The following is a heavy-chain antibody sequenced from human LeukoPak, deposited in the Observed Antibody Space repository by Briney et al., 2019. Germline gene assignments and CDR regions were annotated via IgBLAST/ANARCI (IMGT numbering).Heavy chain of an antibody. J-gene: IGHJ4*02. CDR3: ARGGPLRYFDWT. CDR1: GGSISSYY. D-gene: IGHD3-9*01. Sequence: PSETLSLTCTVSGGSISSYYWSWIRQPPGKGLEWIGYIYYSGSTNYNLSLKSRVTISVDTSKNQFSLKLSSVTAADTAVYYCARGGPLRYFDWTWGRGTLVTVSS. CDR2: IYYSGST. V-gene: IGHV4-59*01.